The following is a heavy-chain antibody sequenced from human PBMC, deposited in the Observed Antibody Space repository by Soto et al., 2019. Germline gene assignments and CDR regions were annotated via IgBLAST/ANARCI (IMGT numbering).Heavy chain of an antibody. CDR1: GFTFSSYA. D-gene: IGHD4-17*01. CDR2: ISGSGGST. V-gene: IGHV3-23*01. CDR3: AKDHNYCDYADAFDI. Sequence: EVQLLESGGGLVQPGGSLSLSCAASGFTFSSYAMSGVRQAPGKGLEWVSAISGSGGSTYYADSVKGRFTISRDNSKNTLYLQMNSLRAEDTAVYYCAKDHNYCDYADAFDIWGQGTMVTVSS. J-gene: IGHJ3*02.